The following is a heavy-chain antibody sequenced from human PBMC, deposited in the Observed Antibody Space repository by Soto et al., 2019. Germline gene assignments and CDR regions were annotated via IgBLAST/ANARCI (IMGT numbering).Heavy chain of an antibody. CDR1: GFTFSSYA. Sequence: EVQLLESGGGLVQPGGSLRLSCAASGFTFSSYAMSWVRQAPGKGLEWVSAISGSGGSTYYADSVKGRFTISRDNSKNTLDLKMNSLRAEDTAVYYCAKDSSGYPGGYFDYWGQGTLVTVSS. CDR3: AKDSSGYPGGYFDY. D-gene: IGHD3-22*01. CDR2: ISGSGGST. V-gene: IGHV3-23*01. J-gene: IGHJ4*02.